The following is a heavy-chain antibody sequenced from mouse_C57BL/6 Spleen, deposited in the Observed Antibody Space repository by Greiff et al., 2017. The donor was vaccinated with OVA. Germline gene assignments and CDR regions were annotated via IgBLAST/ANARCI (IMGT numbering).Heavy chain of an antibody. Sequence: QVQLQQPGAELVKPWASVKLSCKASGYTFTSYWMHWVKQRPGRGLEWIGRIDPNSGGTKYNEKFKSKATLTVDKPSSTAYMQLSSLTSEDSAVYYCARNYGSSYPAWFAYWGQGTLVTVSA. J-gene: IGHJ3*01. CDR1: GYTFTSYW. CDR3: ARNYGSSYPAWFAY. CDR2: IDPNSGGT. V-gene: IGHV1-72*01. D-gene: IGHD1-1*01.